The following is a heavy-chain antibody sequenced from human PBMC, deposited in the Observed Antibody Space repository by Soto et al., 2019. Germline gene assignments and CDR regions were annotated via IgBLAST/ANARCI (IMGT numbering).Heavy chain of an antibody. CDR1: GDSVSSNTAS. J-gene: IGHJ5*02. CDR3: AKGDNLGPKTGYAFDP. V-gene: IGHV6-1*01. D-gene: IGHD5-12*01. Sequence: SQTLSLTCAMSGDSVSSNTASLNWIRQSPSRGLEWPGRTYFRSKWYNDYAVSVKSRIIINPDTSNNQFSLQLNSVTPEDTAVYFCAKGDNLGPKTGYAFDPWGQG. CDR2: TYFRSKWYN.